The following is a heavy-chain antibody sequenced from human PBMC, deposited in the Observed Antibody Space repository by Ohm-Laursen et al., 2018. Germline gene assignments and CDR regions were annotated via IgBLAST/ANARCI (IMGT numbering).Heavy chain of an antibody. V-gene: IGHV3-30*18. CDR1: GFPFSSYG. CDR3: AKSRYGPTGDFDY. Sequence: SLRLSCAASGFPFSSYGMHWVRQAPGKGLEWVALISYDGSNKYYADSVKGRFTISRDNSRNTLYLQMNSLRAEETAVYYCAKSRYGPTGDFDYWGQGTLVTVSS. CDR2: ISYDGSNK. J-gene: IGHJ4*02. D-gene: IGHD7-27*01.